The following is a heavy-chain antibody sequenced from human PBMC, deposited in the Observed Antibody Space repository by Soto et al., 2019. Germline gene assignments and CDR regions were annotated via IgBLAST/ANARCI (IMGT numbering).Heavy chain of an antibody. D-gene: IGHD6-13*01. V-gene: IGHV1-69*01. CDR1: EGTFNSYA. J-gene: IGHJ4*02. CDR2: IIPYYNTL. CDR3: ASGASRWYPYFFDS. Sequence: QAQVVQSGAEVRKPGSTVKLSCKASEGTFNSYAIAWVRQAPGQGLEWMGGIIPYYNTLNYAQKFQDRVTITADDSTNTVYMELSSLRSDDTAVYFCASGASRWYPYFFDSWAQGTLVTVSS.